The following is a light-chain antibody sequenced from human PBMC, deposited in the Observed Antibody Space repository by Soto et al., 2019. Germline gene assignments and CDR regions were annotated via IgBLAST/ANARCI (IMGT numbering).Light chain of an antibody. CDR3: QQYNNWPPLT. Sequence: EIVMTQSPATLSVSPGERATLSCRASQSVSSNLAWYQQKPGQAPRLLIYGASTRATGIPARFSGSGSGTEFTLIISSLQSEDFAVYYCQQYNNWPPLTFGGGTEVEIK. V-gene: IGKV3-15*01. CDR2: GAS. J-gene: IGKJ4*01. CDR1: QSVSSN.